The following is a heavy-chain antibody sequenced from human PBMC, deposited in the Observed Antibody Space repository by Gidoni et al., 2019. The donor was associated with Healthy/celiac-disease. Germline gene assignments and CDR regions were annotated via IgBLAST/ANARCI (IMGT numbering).Heavy chain of an antibody. CDR3: AREREGPGFLEWNV. CDR1: GGSISSSSYY. V-gene: IGHV4-39*02. D-gene: IGHD3-3*01. CDR2: IYYSGST. Sequence: QLQLQESGPGLVKPSETLSLTCTVSGGSISSSSYYWGWIRQPPGKGLEWIGGIYYSGSTYYNPSLKIRVTISVDTSKNQFSLKLSSVTAADTAVYYCAREREGPGFLEWNVWGQGTTVTVSS. J-gene: IGHJ6*02.